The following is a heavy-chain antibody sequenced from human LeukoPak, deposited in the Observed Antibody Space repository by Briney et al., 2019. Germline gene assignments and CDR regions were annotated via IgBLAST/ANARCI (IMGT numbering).Heavy chain of an antibody. Sequence: SETLSLTCTVSGGSISSGGYYWSWIRQPPGKGLEWIGYIYHSGSTYYNPSLKSRVTISVDRSKNQFSLKLSSVTAADTAVYYCARAPYCTNGVCYIGAFDIWGQGTMVTVSS. V-gene: IGHV4-30-2*01. CDR1: GGSISSGGYY. CDR2: IYHSGST. CDR3: ARAPYCTNGVCYIGAFDI. D-gene: IGHD2-8*01. J-gene: IGHJ3*02.